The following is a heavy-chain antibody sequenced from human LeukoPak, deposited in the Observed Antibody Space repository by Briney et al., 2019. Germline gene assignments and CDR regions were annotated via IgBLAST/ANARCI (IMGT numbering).Heavy chain of an antibody. CDR1: GYTFTSYA. V-gene: IGHV1-3*01. CDR3: ASSRDSSGYEYFDY. J-gene: IGHJ4*02. D-gene: IGHD3-22*01. CDR2: INVGNGNT. Sequence: ASVKVSCKASGYTFTSYAMHWVRQAPGQRLEWMGWINVGNGNTKYSQKFQGRDTITRDTSASTAYMELSSLRSEDTAVYYCASSRDSSGYEYFDYWGQGTLVTVSS.